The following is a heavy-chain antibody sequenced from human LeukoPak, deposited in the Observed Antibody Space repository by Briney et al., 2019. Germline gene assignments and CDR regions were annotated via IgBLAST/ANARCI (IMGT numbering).Heavy chain of an antibody. Sequence: SETLSLTCTVYGGSFSGYYWSWIRQPPGKGLEWIGEINHSGSTNYNPSLKSRVTISVDTSKNQFSLKLSSVTAADTAVYYCARVRYYYYYMDVWGKGTTVTVSS. CDR2: INHSGST. V-gene: IGHV4-34*01. J-gene: IGHJ6*03. CDR1: GGSFSGYY. CDR3: ARVRYYYYYMDV.